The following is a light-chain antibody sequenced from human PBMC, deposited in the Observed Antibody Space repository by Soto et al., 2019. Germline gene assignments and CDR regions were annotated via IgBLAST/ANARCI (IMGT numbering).Light chain of an antibody. CDR3: AAWDDSLSGHYV. Sequence: QSVLTQPPSAAGSPGQSVTISCTGTSTDVGGYNYVSWYQQYPGKAPKLMIYEVSKRPSGVPDRFSGSKSGNTASLTVSGLQAEDEADYYCAAWDDSLSGHYVFGTGTKVTV. J-gene: IGLJ1*01. CDR1: STDVGGYNY. CDR2: EVS. V-gene: IGLV2-8*01.